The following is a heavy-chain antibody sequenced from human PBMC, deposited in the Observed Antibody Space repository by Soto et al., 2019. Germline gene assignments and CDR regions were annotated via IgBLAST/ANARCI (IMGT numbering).Heavy chain of an antibody. CDR1: GFTFSYHH. Sequence: QPGGSLRLSCAASGFTFSYHHMDWVRQAPGKGLEWVGRIRKKPDSYTTEYAASVKDRFTISRDDSKSSVYLQMNSLKTEDTAVYYCGDIGYCYGARCPPWGQGTLVTVSS. D-gene: IGHD2-15*01. V-gene: IGHV3-72*01. CDR2: IRKKPDSYTT. J-gene: IGHJ5*02. CDR3: GDIGYCYGARCPP.